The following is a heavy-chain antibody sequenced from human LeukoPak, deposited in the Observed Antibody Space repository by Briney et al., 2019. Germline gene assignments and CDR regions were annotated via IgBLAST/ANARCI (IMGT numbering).Heavy chain of an antibody. CDR2: INHSGST. J-gene: IGHJ4*02. D-gene: IGHD2/OR15-2a*01. V-gene: IGHV4-34*01. CDR3: ARNSPQVPFDY. CDR1: GGSFSGYY. Sequence: PSETLSLTCAVYGGSFSGYYWSWIRQPPGKGLEWIGEINHSGSTNYNPSLKSRVTISVDTSKNQFSLKLSSVTAADTAVYYCARNSPQVPFDYWGQGTLVTVSS.